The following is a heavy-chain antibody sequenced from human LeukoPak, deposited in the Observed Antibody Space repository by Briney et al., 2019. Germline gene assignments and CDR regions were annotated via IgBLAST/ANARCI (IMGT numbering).Heavy chain of an antibody. CDR3: ARDQESGSYESPN. J-gene: IGHJ4*02. CDR2: IYHSGST. V-gene: IGHV4-38-2*02. Sequence: SETLSLTCTVSGYSISSGYYWGWIRQPPGKGLEWIGSIYHSGSTYYNPSLKSRVTISVDTSKNQFSLKLSSVTAADTAVYYCARDQESGSYESPNWGQGTLVTVSS. D-gene: IGHD1-26*01. CDR1: GYSISSGYY.